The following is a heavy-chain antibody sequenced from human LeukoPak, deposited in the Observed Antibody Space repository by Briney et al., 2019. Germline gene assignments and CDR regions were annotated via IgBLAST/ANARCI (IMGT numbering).Heavy chain of an antibody. J-gene: IGHJ4*02. CDR3: ASLSGGAAVSAFEY. V-gene: IGHV4-34*01. Sequence: SETLSLTCAVYGGSFSGYYWSWIRQPPGKGLEWIGEINHSGSTNYNPSLKSRVTISVDTSKNQFSLKLSSVTAADTAVYYCASLSGGAAVSAFEYWGQGTLVIVSS. CDR2: INHSGST. CDR1: GGSFSGYY. D-gene: IGHD2-15*01.